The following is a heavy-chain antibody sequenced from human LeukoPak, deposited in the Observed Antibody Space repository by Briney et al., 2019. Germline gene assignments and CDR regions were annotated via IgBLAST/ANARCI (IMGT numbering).Heavy chain of an antibody. J-gene: IGHJ4*02. CDR3: AKGLWFGELSNFDY. V-gene: IGHV3-23*01. Sequence: GGSLRLSCAASGFTFSNYGMHWVRQAPGKGLEWVSAISGSGGSTYYADSVKGRFTISRDNSKNTLYLQMNSLGAEDTAVYYCAKGLWFGELSNFDYWGQGTLVTVSS. CDR1: GFTFSNYG. CDR2: ISGSGGST. D-gene: IGHD3-10*01.